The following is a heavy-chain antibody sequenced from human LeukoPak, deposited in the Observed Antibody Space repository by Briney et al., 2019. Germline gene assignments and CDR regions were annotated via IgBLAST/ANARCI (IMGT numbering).Heavy chain of an antibody. J-gene: IGHJ4*02. CDR1: GYTLTELS. D-gene: IGHD2-21*02. V-gene: IGHV1-24*01. CDR3: ARGGHQLLMYYFDY. CDR2: FDPEDGET. Sequence: VASVKVSCKVSGYTLTELSMHWVRQAPGKGLEWMGGFDPEDGETIYAQKFQGRVTMTTDTSTSTAYMELRSLRSDDTAVYYCARGGHQLLMYYFDYWGQGTLVTVSS.